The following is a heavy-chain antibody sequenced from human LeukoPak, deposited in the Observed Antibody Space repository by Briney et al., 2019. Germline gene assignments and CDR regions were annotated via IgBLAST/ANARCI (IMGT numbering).Heavy chain of an antibody. D-gene: IGHD2-21*01. J-gene: IGHJ4*02. V-gene: IGHV4-59*12. Sequence: PSETLSLTCTVSGGSISSFYWSWIRQPPGTGLECIGYIYYTGTTNYNPSLKSRVTISVDTSKNQFSLNLSSVTAADTAVYSCARVKGDLGYYFDYWGQGTLVIVSS. CDR1: GGSISSFY. CDR3: ARVKGDLGYYFDY. CDR2: IYYTGTT.